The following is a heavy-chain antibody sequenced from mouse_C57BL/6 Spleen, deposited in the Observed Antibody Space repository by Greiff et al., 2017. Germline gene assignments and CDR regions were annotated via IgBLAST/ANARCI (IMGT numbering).Heavy chain of an antibody. V-gene: IGHV5-6*01. D-gene: IGHD3-2*02. CDR1: GFTFSSYG. CDR2: ISSGGSYT. CDR3: ARLPSDLYYFDY. J-gene: IGHJ2*01. Sequence: EVQGVESGGDLVKPGGSLKLSCAASGFTFSSYGMSWVRQTPDKRLEWVATISSGGSYTYYPDSVKGRFTISRDNAKNTLYLQMSSLKSEDTAMYYCARLPSDLYYFDYWGQGTTLTVSS.